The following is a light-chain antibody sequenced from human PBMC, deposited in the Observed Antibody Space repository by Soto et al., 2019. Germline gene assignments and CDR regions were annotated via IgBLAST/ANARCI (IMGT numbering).Light chain of an antibody. CDR1: QGIGSA. CDR3: QQFNA. CDR2: DAS. Sequence: ALQLTQSPSSLSASVGDRVTITCRARQGIGSALAWYPQKPGKAPKLLIYDASSLESGVPSRFSGSGSETDFTLTTSSGQPEDFATKYCQQFNAFGGGTKVDIK. V-gene: IGKV1-13*02. J-gene: IGKJ4*01.